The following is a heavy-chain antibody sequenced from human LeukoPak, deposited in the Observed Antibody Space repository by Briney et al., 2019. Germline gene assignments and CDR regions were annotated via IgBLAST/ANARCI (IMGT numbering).Heavy chain of an antibody. Sequence: GGSLRLSCAASGFTFSSYSMNWVRQAPGKGLEWVSFSSSSSSYIYYADSVKGRFTISRDNAKNSLYLQMNSLRAEDTAVYYCARVRDSSVYLLRPAFDIWGQGTMVTVSS. J-gene: IGHJ3*02. CDR3: ARVRDSSVYLLRPAFDI. CDR1: GFTFSSYS. D-gene: IGHD3-22*01. V-gene: IGHV3-21*01. CDR2: SSSSSSYI.